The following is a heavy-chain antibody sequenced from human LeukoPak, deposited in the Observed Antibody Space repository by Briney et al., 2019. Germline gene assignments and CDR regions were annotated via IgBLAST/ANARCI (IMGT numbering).Heavy chain of an antibody. Sequence: GASVNVSCKVSGYTLTELSMHWVRQAPGKGLEWMGGFDPEDGETIYAQKFQGRVTMTEDTSTDTAYMELSSLRSEDTAVYYCATDDRIAAAGTREYFQHWGQGTLVTVSS. CDR3: ATDDRIAAAGTREYFQH. V-gene: IGHV1-24*01. D-gene: IGHD6-13*01. CDR2: FDPEDGET. J-gene: IGHJ1*01. CDR1: GYTLTELS.